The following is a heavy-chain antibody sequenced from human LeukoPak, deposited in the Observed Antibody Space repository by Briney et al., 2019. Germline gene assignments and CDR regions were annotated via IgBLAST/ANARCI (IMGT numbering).Heavy chain of an antibody. V-gene: IGHV3-23*01. Sequence: GSLRLSCAASGFTFSSYAMSWVRQAPGKGLQWVSAISGSGGSTYYADSVKGRFTISRDNSKNTLYLQMNSLRAEDTAIYYCAKNGYCSDTNCYAPFDYWGRGTLVTVSS. D-gene: IGHD2-2*03. CDR3: AKNGYCSDTNCYAPFDY. CDR2: ISGSGGST. CDR1: GFTFSSYA. J-gene: IGHJ4*02.